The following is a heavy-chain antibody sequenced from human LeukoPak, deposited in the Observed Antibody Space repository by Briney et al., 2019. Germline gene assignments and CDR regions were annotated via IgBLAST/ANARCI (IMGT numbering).Heavy chain of an antibody. CDR1: GFTFSNYG. V-gene: IGHV3-33*01. CDR3: ARTGDTERFDY. CDR2: IRDDGSKK. D-gene: IGHD5-18*01. J-gene: IGHJ4*02. Sequence: PGGSLRLSCAASGFTFSNYGMHWVRQAPGKGLEWVALIRDDGSKKDYADSVKGRFTISRDNSKNTLYLQMDSLRAEDTAVYYCARTGDTERFDYWGQGTLVTVSS.